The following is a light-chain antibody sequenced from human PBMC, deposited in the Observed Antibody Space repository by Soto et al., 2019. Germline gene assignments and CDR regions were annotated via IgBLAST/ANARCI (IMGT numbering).Light chain of an antibody. CDR3: SSYTSSSTLV. CDR2: EVS. CDR1: SSDVGGYNY. Sequence: QSVLTQPASVSGSPGQSITISCTGTSSDVGGYNYVSWYQQHPGKAPKLMIYEVSNRPSGVSNRFSGSKSGNTASLTISGLQAEDEADYDCSSYTSSSTLVFGTGTKATVL. J-gene: IGLJ1*01. V-gene: IGLV2-14*01.